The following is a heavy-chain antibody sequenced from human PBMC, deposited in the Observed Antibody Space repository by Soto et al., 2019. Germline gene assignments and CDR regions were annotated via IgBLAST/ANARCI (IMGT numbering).Heavy chain of an antibody. CDR3: TRSNNWNYEYYFDY. J-gene: IGHJ4*02. D-gene: IGHD1-7*01. V-gene: IGHV2-70*01. CDR1: GFSLSRKGMS. CDR2: IDWEEEK. Sequence: SGPTLVNPKQTLILTCAFSGFSLSRKGMSVSWIRQPPGKALEFLALIDWEEEKFYSPSLRTRLTVSKDTSKSQVVLTLTNVDPVDTATYYCTRSNNWNYEYYFDYWGQGTLVTVSS.